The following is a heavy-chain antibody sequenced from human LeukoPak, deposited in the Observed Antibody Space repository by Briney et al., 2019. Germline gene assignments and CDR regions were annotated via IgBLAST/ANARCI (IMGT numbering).Heavy chain of an antibody. V-gene: IGHV3-23*01. D-gene: IGHD3-22*01. CDR2: IRGSGGST. CDR1: GFTFSSYA. CDR3: AKDDLGDITMITAY. Sequence: TGGSLRLSCAASGFTFSSYATSWVRQAPGKGLEWVSAIRGSGGSTYYADSVKGRFTISRDNSKNTLYLQMNSLRAEDTAVYYCAKDDLGDITMITAYWGQGTLVTVSS. J-gene: IGHJ4*02.